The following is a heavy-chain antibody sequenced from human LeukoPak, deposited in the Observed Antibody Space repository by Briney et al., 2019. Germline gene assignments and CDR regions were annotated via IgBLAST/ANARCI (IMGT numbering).Heavy chain of an antibody. D-gene: IGHD1-26*01. CDR2: ISGSGDNT. J-gene: IGHJ6*02. V-gene: IGHV3-23*01. Sequence: GGSLRLSCAASGFTFSSYVMSWVRQAPGRGLEWVSSISGSGDNTYYADSMKGRFTISRDNSKNTVYLQMNSLRAEDTAVYYCAREPWVPPYYYFGMDVWGQGTTVTVSS. CDR1: GFTFSSYV. CDR3: AREPWVPPYYYFGMDV.